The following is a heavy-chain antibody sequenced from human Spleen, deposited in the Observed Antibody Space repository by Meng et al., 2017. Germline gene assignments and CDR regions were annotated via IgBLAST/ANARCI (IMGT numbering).Heavy chain of an antibody. J-gene: IGHJ4*02. CDR2: INHSGST. Sequence: QVHVHVWVARLLKPSETLSLTCVVSGWSCSSYYCSWIRQPPGKGLEWIWEINHSGSTNYNPSLESRATISVDTSKNQFSLKLSSVTAADTAVYYCARSIAAVPFDYWGQGTLVTVSS. CDR1: GWSCSSYY. V-gene: IGHV4-34*01. CDR3: ARSIAAVPFDY. D-gene: IGHD6-13*01.